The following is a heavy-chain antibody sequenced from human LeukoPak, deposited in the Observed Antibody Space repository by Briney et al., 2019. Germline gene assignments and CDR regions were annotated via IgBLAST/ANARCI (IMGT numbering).Heavy chain of an antibody. CDR3: ATVGGYSYGYYWAVYYYGMDV. D-gene: IGHD5-18*01. J-gene: IGHJ6*02. CDR1: GYTLTELS. V-gene: IGHV1-24*01. Sequence: ASVKVSCKVSGYTLTELSMHWVRQAPGKGLEWMGGFDPEDGETIYAQKFQGRVTMTEDTSTDTAYMDLSSLRSEDTAVYYCATVGGYSYGYYWAVYYYGMDVWGQGTTVTVSS. CDR2: FDPEDGET.